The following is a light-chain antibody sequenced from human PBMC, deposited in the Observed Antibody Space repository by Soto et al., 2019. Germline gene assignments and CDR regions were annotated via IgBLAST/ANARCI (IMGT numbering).Light chain of an antibody. CDR3: QQLWT. J-gene: IGKJ1*01. Sequence: DIQMTQFPSALSASVGDRVTITCRASQGMSSWLAWYQQKPGKAPKLLIYKASILESGVPSRFSGSGSGPEFTLTISSLQPDDFATYYCQQLWTFGQGTKVDIK. CDR1: QGMSSW. CDR2: KAS. V-gene: IGKV1-5*03.